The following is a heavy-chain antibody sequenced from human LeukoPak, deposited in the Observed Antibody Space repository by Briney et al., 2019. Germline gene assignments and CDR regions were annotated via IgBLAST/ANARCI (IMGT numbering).Heavy chain of an antibody. V-gene: IGHV1-69*13. Sequence: SVKVSCKASGGTFISYAISWVRQAPGQGLEWMGGIIPIFGTANYAQKFQGRVTITADESTSTAYMELSSLRSEDTAVYYCARGSYGANNYYYYYYMDVWGKGTTVTVSS. CDR2: IIPIFGTA. J-gene: IGHJ6*03. CDR1: GGTFISYA. D-gene: IGHD4/OR15-4a*01. CDR3: ARGSYGANNYYYYYYMDV.